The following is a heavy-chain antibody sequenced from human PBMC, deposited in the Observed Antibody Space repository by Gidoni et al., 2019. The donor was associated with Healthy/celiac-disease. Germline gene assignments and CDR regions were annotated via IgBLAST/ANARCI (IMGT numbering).Heavy chain of an antibody. J-gene: IGHJ4*02. CDR3: TTAPLGSYFDY. D-gene: IGHD1-26*01. CDR1: GFPFSNAW. CDR2: IKSKTDGGTT. Sequence: EVQLVESGGGLVKPGGSLRLSCAASGFPFSNAWMSWVRQAPGKGLEWVGRIKSKTDGGTTDHAAPVKGRFTISRDDSKNTLYLQMNSLKTEDTAVYYCTTAPLGSYFDYWGQGTLVTVSS. V-gene: IGHV3-15*01.